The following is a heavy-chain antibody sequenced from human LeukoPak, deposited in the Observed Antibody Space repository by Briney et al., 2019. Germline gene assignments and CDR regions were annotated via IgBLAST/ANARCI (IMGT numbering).Heavy chain of an antibody. CDR1: RYTFTSYY. CDR2: INPSGGST. CDR3: ARGLSGYDILTGYYDY. D-gene: IGHD3-9*01. Sequence: ASVKVSCKASRYTFTSYYMHWVRQAPGQGLEWMGIINPSGGSTSYAQKFQGRVTMTRDTSTSTVYMELSSLRSEDTAVYYCARGLSGYDILTGYYDYWGQGTLVTVSS. J-gene: IGHJ4*02. V-gene: IGHV1-46*01.